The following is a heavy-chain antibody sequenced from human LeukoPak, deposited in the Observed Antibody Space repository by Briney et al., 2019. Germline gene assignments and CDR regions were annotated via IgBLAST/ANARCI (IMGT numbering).Heavy chain of an antibody. V-gene: IGHV4-39*01. CDR3: ASLGTLRS. D-gene: IGHD7-27*01. J-gene: IGHJ5*02. CDR1: GASVSSSSYY. Sequence: SETLSLTCTVSGASVSSSSYYWGWIRQPPGKGLEWIGRISYSGTTYNNPSLKSRVSISIDTSKNQFSVKLTSVTAADTAMYYCASLGTLRSWGQGPLVTVSS. CDR2: ISYSGTT.